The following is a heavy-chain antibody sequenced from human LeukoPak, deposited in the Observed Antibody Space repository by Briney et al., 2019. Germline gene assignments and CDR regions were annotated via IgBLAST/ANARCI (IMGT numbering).Heavy chain of an antibody. D-gene: IGHD6-6*01. CDR1: GFTFSSYV. CDR2: ISYDGSNK. J-gene: IGHJ4*02. V-gene: IGHV3-30*18. CDR3: AKETRIAALDY. Sequence: GGSLRLSCAASGFTFSSYVMHWVRQAPGKGLEWVAVISYDGSNKYYADSVKGRFTISRDNSKNTLYLQMNSLRAEDTAVYYCAKETRIAALDYWGQGTLVTVSS.